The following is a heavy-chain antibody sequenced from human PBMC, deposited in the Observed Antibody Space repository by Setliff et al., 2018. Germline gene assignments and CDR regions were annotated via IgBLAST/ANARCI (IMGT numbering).Heavy chain of an antibody. CDR1: GGSISSHY. V-gene: IGHV4-59*11. Sequence: LSLTCTVSGGSISSHYWSWIRQPPGKGLEWIGSIYYSGSTNYNPSLKSRVTISVDTSKNQFSLKLSSVTAADTAVYYCARGKLLWFGELRAQYYFDYWGQGTLVTVSS. J-gene: IGHJ4*02. CDR2: IYYSGST. D-gene: IGHD3-10*01. CDR3: ARGKLLWFGELRAQYYFDY.